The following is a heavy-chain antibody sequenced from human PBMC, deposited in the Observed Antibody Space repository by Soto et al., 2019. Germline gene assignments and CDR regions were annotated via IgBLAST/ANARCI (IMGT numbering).Heavy chain of an antibody. CDR2: VSHDGRNT. J-gene: IGHJ4*02. D-gene: IGHD6-19*01. CDR3: AKGGRQWLVTSDFNY. CDR1: GFTFSDYA. Sequence: VQLVESGGGVVQPGRSLRLSCAASGFTFSDYAMHWVRQAPGKGLEWVAVVSHDGRNTHYADSVKGRFTISRDSSKNPASLEMTRLRAEDTAVYYCAKGGRQWLVTSDFNYWGQGALVTVSS. V-gene: IGHV3-30*18.